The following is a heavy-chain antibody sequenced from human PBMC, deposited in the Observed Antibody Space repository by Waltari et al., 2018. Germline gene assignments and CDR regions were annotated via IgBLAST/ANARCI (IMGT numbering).Heavy chain of an antibody. Sequence: VQLQESGPGLVKPSETLSLTCTVSGGSISSYYWSWIRQAPGKGLEWVSSISSSSSYIYYADSVKGRFTISRDNAKNSLYLQMNSLRAEDTAVYYCAREEYGYSSGWSLYYYYGMDVWGQGTTVTVSS. D-gene: IGHD6-19*01. V-gene: IGHV3-21*01. CDR2: ISSSSSYI. CDR1: GGSISSYY. CDR3: AREEYGYSSGWSLYYYYGMDV. J-gene: IGHJ6*02.